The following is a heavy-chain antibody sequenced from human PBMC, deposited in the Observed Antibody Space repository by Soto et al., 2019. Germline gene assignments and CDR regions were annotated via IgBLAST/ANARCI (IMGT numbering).Heavy chain of an antibody. J-gene: IGHJ4*02. V-gene: IGHV3-23*01. CDR3: AKDRVGGNFYTTLGF. CDR2: ISGSAVST. CDR1: GFTFSSYA. D-gene: IGHD3-16*01. Sequence: GGSLRLSCAASGFTFSSYAMSWVRQAPGKGLEWVSAISGSAVSTYYADSVKGRFTISRDNSKNTLSLHLNTLKPEDTAVYHCAKDRVGGNFYTTLGFWGQGTLVTVSS.